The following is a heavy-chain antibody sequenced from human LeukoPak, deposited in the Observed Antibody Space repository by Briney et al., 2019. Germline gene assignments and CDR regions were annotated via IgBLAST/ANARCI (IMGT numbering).Heavy chain of an antibody. CDR2: ISGSGGST. V-gene: IGHV3-23*01. D-gene: IGHD1-26*01. J-gene: IGHJ4*02. CDR1: GFTFSSYG. CDR3: AKPIISGSYYPDY. Sequence: PGGSLRLSCAASGFTFSSYGMSWVRQAPGKGLEWVSAISGSGGSTYYADSVKGRFTISRDNSKNTLYLQMNSLRAEDTAVYYCAKPIISGSYYPDYWGQGTLVTVSS.